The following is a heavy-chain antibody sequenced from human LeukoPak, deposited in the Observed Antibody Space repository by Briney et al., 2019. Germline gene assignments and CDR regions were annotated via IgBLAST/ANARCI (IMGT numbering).Heavy chain of an antibody. CDR3: ARDHCSPGTCLGGH. J-gene: IGHJ4*02. D-gene: IGHD2-15*01. CDR2: IIPSLDVG. Sequence: SVKVSCKASGDTFIPYTFSWVRQAPGQGLEWIGRIIPSLDVGNYAQKFQGRVTLSVDRDTATTYMEVTSLRSEDTAIYYCARDHCSPGTCLGGHWGQGTLVTVSS. V-gene: IGHV1-69*04. CDR1: GDTFIPYT.